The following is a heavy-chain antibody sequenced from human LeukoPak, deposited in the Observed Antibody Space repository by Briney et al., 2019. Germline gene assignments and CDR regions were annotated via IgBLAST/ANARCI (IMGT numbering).Heavy chain of an antibody. CDR3: ASAFGELSPTDY. CDR1: GGSISSGSYY. Sequence: SQTLSLTCTVSGGSISSGSYYWSWIRQPAGKGLEWIGRIYTSGSTNYNPSLKSRVTISVDTSKNEFSLKLSSVTAADTAVYYCASAFGELSPTDYWGQGTLVTVSS. D-gene: IGHD3-10*01. J-gene: IGHJ4*02. CDR2: IYTSGST. V-gene: IGHV4-61*02.